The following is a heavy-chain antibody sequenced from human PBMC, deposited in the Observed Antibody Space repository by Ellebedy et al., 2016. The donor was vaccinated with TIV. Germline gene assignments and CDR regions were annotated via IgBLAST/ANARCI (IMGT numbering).Heavy chain of an antibody. CDR1: GFTLTTYG. CDR3: VGFGVFNL. V-gene: IGHV3-7*01. D-gene: IGHD3-3*01. J-gene: IGHJ5*02. CDR2: ISQDGSAK. Sequence: PGGSLRLSCAASGFTLTTYGILWVRQAPGKGLQWVASISQDGSAKYYVDSVKGRFTISRENAKNALFLQMDGLRVDDSAVYYCVGFGVFNLWGQGAPVTVSS.